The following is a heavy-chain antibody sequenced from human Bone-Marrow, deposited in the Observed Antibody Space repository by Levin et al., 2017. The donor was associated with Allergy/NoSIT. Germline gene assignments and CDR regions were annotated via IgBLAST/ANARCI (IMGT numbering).Heavy chain of an antibody. CDR1: RGSISGDY. V-gene: IGHV4-59*01. Sequence: SQTLSLTCTVSRGSISGDYWSWIRQSPGKGLEWIGHISYNGNSNLNPSLRSRVTISMDTSKTQFSLKMTSVTAADVAVYYCAWGPNQDFFDSWGRGTLVTVSS. D-gene: IGHD1-14*01. J-gene: IGHJ4*02. CDR2: ISYNGNS. CDR3: AWGPNQDFFDS.